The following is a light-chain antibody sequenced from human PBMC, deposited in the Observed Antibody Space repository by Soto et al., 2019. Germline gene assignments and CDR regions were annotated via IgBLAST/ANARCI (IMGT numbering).Light chain of an antibody. CDR2: DVS. Sequence: QSVLTQPASVSGSPGQSITISCTGTSSDVGGYNYVSWYQQHPGKAPKLMIYDVSNRPSGVSNRFSGSKSGNTASLSSSGLKAEDEADYYCCSYTSSSTRVFGTGTKLTVL. CDR1: SSDVGGYNY. V-gene: IGLV2-14*01. J-gene: IGLJ1*01. CDR3: CSYTSSSTRV.